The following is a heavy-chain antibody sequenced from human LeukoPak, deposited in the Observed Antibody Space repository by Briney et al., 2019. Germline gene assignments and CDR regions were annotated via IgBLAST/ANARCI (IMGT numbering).Heavy chain of an antibody. CDR2: IWYDGSNK. CDR3: ARDPSDYYDSSGYYYCFDY. V-gene: IGHV3-33*01. CDR1: GFTFSSYG. Sequence: GGSLRLSCAASGFTFSSYGMHWVRQAPGKGLEWVAVIWYDGSNKYYADSVKGRFTIPRDNSKNTLYLQMNSLRAEDTAVYYCARDPSDYYDSSGYYYCFDYWGQGTLVTVSS. D-gene: IGHD3-22*01. J-gene: IGHJ4*02.